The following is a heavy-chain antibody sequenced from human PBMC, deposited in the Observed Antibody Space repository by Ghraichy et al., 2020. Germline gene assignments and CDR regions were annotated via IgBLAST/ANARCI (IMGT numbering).Heavy chain of an antibody. V-gene: IGHV3-30*03. CDR2: RSPDKETK. CDR3: ARGDDGSPDS. CDR1: GFPFSRYG. J-gene: IGHJ4*02. D-gene: IGHD1-26*01. Sequence: GGSLRLSCKASGFPFSRYGMHWVRRAPGKGLEWVALRSPDKETKFYADSVRGRFTISRDDSKSTLFLRMNNRRPEYTGMYYCARGDDGSPDSWGPGTLVIVSS.